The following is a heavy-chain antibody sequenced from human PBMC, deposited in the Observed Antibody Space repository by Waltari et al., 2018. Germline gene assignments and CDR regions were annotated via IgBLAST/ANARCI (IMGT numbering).Heavy chain of an antibody. J-gene: IGHJ4*02. Sequence: QVQLQESGPGLVKPSQTLSLTCTVSGGSISSGSYYWSWIRQPAGKGLEWIGYIYTSGSTNYNPSLKSRVTISVDTSKNQFSLKLSSVTAADTAVYYCARDYSGSFNYWGQGTLVTVSS. CDR1: GGSISSGSYY. CDR3: ARDYSGSFNY. CDR2: IYTSGST. D-gene: IGHD1-26*01. V-gene: IGHV4-61*09.